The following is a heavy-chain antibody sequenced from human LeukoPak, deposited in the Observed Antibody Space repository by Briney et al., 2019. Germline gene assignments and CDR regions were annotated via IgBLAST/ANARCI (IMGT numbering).Heavy chain of an antibody. Sequence: PGGSLRLSCAASGFTFSNAWMRWVRGARGGGGEWVGRIKSNTDGGTTDYAAPVKGRFTISRDDSKNTLYLQMNSLKTEDTAVYYCTTEVRGEDYWGQGTLVTVSS. CDR1: GFTFSNAW. CDR3: TTEVRGEDY. V-gene: IGHV3-15*01. D-gene: IGHD3-10*01. J-gene: IGHJ4*02. CDR2: IKSNTDGGTT.